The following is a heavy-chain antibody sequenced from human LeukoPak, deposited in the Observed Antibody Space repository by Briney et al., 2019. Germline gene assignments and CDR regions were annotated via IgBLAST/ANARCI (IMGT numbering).Heavy chain of an antibody. D-gene: IGHD1-20*01. V-gene: IGHV4-59*13. Sequence: PSVKPSIKCTSSANQNNSDKATWRRQPPITGLDWIGYIYYSGSTNYNPSLKSRVTISVDTSKNQFSLKLSSVTAAVTAVYCCAGALYVPLVSLCGQGSLVTVS. CDR2: IYYSGST. CDR1: ANQNNSDK. J-gene: IGHJ4*02. CDR3: AGALYVPLVSL.